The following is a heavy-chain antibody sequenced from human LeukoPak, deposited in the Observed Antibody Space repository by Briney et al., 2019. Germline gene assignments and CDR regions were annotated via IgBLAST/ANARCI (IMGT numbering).Heavy chain of an antibody. CDR1: GYTFTSYY. D-gene: IGHD6-19*01. CDR2: INPSGGST. Sequence: ASVKVSCKASGYTFTSYYMHWVRQAPGQGLEWMGIINPSGGSTSYAQKFQGRVTMTRDTSTSTVYMELSSLRSEDTAVYYCARGPSSGWSKDWFDPWGQGTLVTVSS. CDR3: ARGPSSGWSKDWFDP. J-gene: IGHJ5*02. V-gene: IGHV1-46*01.